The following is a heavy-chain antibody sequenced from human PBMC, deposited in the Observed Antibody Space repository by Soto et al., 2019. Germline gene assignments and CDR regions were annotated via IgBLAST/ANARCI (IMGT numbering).Heavy chain of an antibody. V-gene: IGHV3-30*18. J-gene: IGHJ3*02. Sequence: GGSLRLSCAASGFTFSSYGMHWVRQAPGKGLEWVAVISYDGSNKYYADSVKGRFTISRDNSKNTLYLQMNSLRAEDTAVYYCAKAALYDSSGYYSAFDIWGQGTMVTVSS. CDR2: ISYDGSNK. CDR3: AKAALYDSSGYYSAFDI. CDR1: GFTFSSYG. D-gene: IGHD3-22*01.